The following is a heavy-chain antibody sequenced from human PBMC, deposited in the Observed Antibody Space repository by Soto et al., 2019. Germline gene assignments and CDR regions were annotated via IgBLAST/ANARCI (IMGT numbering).Heavy chain of an antibody. CDR3: AKDSSIIGYSYGYGDY. V-gene: IGHV3-30*18. CDR2: ISYDGSNK. Sequence: VQLVESGGGVVQPGRSLRLSCAASGFTFSSYGMHWVRQAPGKGLEWVAVISYDGSNKYYADSVKGRFTISRDNSKNTLYLQMNSLRAEDTAVYYCAKDSSIIGYSYGYGDYWGQGTLVTVSS. J-gene: IGHJ4*02. CDR1: GFTFSSYG. D-gene: IGHD5-18*01.